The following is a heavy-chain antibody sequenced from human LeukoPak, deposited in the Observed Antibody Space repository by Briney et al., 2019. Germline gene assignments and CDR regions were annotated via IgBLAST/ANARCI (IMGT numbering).Heavy chain of an antibody. J-gene: IGHJ5*02. CDR2: IKNNGGN. CDR1: GGSISTYS. V-gene: IGHV4-59*01. CDR3: ARDAGGTWFDP. Sequence: SETLSPTCTVSGGSISTYSWNWIWQSPGQGLEWIGYIKNNGGNYNNPSLMGRVTISLDTSKNQFSLKLTSVTAADTAVYYCARDAGGTWFDPWGQGTLVTVSS.